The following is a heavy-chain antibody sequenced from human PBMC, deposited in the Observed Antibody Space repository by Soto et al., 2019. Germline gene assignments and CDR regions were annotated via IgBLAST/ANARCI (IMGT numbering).Heavy chain of an antibody. V-gene: IGHV1-2*02. CDR2: INPNSGGT. CDR3: ARGVGASYYFDY. Sequence: ASVKASSKASGYTFTGYYMHWAQQAPGQGLEWMGWINPNSGGTNYAQMLQGRVTMTTDTSTSTAYMELRSLRSDDTAVYYCARGVGASYYFDYWGQGTLVTVSS. CDR1: GYTFTGYY. D-gene: IGHD1-26*01. J-gene: IGHJ4*02.